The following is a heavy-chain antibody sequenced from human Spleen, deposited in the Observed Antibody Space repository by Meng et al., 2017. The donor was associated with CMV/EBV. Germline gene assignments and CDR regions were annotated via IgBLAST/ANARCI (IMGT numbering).Heavy chain of an antibody. V-gene: IGHV3-11*04. CDR3: ARDIRGSDFYYGMDV. CDR2: ITSSGSSK. Sequence: GESLKISCAGSGFSFSDYYMAWIRQAPGKGLEWVSYITSSGSSKYYADSVKGRFTISRDNPKNSLYLQMNSLRAEDTAVYYCARDIRGSDFYYGMDVWGQGTTVTVSS. J-gene: IGHJ6*02. D-gene: IGHD3-10*01. CDR1: GFSFSDYY.